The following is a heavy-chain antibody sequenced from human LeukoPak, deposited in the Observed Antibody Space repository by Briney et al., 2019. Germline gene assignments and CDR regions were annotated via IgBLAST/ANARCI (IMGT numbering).Heavy chain of an antibody. V-gene: IGHV3-23*01. D-gene: IGHD4-17*01. CDR3: AREGTTPSVTSSLY. Sequence: PGGSLRLSCAASGFTFSSYAMSWVRQAPGKGLEWVSAVSGSGGSKYYADSVRGRFTVSRDNYKNTLFLQMSSLRAEDTAVYYCAREGTTPSVTSSLYWGQGTLVTVSS. CDR2: VSGSGGSK. J-gene: IGHJ4*02. CDR1: GFTFSSYA.